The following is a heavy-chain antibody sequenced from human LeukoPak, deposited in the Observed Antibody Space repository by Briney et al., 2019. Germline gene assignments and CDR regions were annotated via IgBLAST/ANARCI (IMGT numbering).Heavy chain of an antibody. CDR3: ARDLLGPDLDYYGSGSYFDY. D-gene: IGHD3-10*01. CDR2: INPNSGGT. Sequence: ASVKVSCKASGYTFTGYYMHWVRRAPGQGLEWMGWINPNSGGTNYAQKFQGWVTMTRDTSISTAYMELSSLRSEDTAVYYCARDLLGPDLDYYGSGSYFDYWGQGTLVTVSS. J-gene: IGHJ4*02. V-gene: IGHV1-2*04. CDR1: GYTFTGYY.